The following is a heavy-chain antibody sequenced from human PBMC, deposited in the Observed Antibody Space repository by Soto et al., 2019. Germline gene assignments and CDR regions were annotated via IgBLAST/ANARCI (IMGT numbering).Heavy chain of an antibody. Sequence: PRLSCAASGFTFSNYGMHWVRQAPGKGLEWVAVISYDGSNKYYADSVKGRFTISRDNSKNTLYLQMNSLRAEDTAVYYCAKQLGYCSSTSCRDYYYGMDVWGQGTTVTVS. CDR1: GFTFSNYG. CDR3: AKQLGYCSSTSCRDYYYGMDV. CDR2: ISYDGSNK. D-gene: IGHD2-2*01. V-gene: IGHV3-30*18. J-gene: IGHJ6*02.